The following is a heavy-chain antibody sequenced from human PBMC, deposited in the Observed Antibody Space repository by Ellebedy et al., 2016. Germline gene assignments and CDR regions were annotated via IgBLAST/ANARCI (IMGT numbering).Heavy chain of an antibody. D-gene: IGHD6-13*01. J-gene: IGHJ4*02. CDR1: GDSISTGDW. Sequence: SETLSLTCAVSGDSISTGDWFSWVRQPPGKGLEYIGEIYHTGTTYYNPSLKSRVTISVDKSKNQFSLMLRSVTAADTAVYYCAGNAPRISASVYWGQGILVTVSS. CDR3: AGNAPRISASVY. V-gene: IGHV4-4*02. CDR2: IYHTGTT.